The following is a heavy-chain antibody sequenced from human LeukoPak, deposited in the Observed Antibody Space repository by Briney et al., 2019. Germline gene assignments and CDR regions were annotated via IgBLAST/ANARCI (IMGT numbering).Heavy chain of an antibody. V-gene: IGHV1-18*04. CDR2: ISAYNGNT. J-gene: IGHJ3*02. CDR3: ARGGFGFPDDAFDI. D-gene: IGHD3-10*01. CDR1: GYTFTSYG. Sequence: GASVTVSCTASGYTFTSYGISWVRQAPGQGLEWMGWISAYNGNTNYAQKLQGRVTMTTDTSTSTAYMELRSLRSDDTAVYYCARGGFGFPDDAFDIWGQGTMVTVSS.